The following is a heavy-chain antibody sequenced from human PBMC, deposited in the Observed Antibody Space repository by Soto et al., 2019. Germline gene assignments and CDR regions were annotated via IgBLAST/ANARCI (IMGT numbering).Heavy chain of an antibody. J-gene: IGHJ4*02. Sequence: EVQLVESGGGLVQPGRSLRLSCAASGFTFDDYAMHWVRQAPGKGLEWVSGISWNSGSIGYADSVKGRFTISRDNAKNSLYLQMNSLRAEDTALYYCAKETKGQVWFGELLQDEFDYWGQGTLVTVSS. CDR3: AKETKGQVWFGELLQDEFDY. V-gene: IGHV3-9*01. CDR2: ISWNSGSI. D-gene: IGHD3-10*01. CDR1: GFTFDDYA.